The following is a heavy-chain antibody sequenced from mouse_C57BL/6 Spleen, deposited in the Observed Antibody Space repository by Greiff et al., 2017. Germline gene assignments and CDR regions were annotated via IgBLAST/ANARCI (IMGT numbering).Heavy chain of an antibody. V-gene: IGHV1-15*01. Sequence: QVQLQQSGAELVRPGASVTLSCKASGYTFTDYEMHWVKQTPVHGLEWIGAIDPETGGTAYNQKFKGKAILTADKSSSTAYMELRSLTSEDSAVYYCTGNYVGYAMDYWGQGTSVTVSS. CDR1: GYTFTDYE. CDR2: IDPETGGT. J-gene: IGHJ4*01. CDR3: TGNYVGYAMDY. D-gene: IGHD2-1*01.